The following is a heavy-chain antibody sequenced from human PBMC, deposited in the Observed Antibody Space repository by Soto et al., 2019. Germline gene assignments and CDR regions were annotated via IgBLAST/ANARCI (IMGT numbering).Heavy chain of an antibody. V-gene: IGHV1-3*01. Sequence: ASVKVSCKASGYTFTSYAMHWVRQAPGQRLEWMGWINAGNGNTKYSQKFQGRVTITRDTSASTAYMELSSLRSEDTAVYYCARSLLGDYIWGYLDYWGQGTLVTVSS. J-gene: IGHJ4*02. CDR2: INAGNGNT. D-gene: IGHD3-16*01. CDR1: GYTFTSYA. CDR3: ARSLLGDYIWGYLDY.